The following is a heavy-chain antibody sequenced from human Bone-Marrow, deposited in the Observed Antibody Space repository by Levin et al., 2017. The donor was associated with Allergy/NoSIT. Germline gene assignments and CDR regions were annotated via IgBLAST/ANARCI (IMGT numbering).Heavy chain of an antibody. Sequence: SETLSLTCTVSGGSISSYYWSWIRQPPGKGLEWIGYIYYSGSTNYNPSLKSRVTISVDTSKNQFSLKLSSVTAADTAVYYCARAAYCGGDCYSNWFDPWGQGTLVTVSS. V-gene: IGHV4-59*01. CDR1: GGSISSYY. D-gene: IGHD2-21*02. J-gene: IGHJ5*02. CDR2: IYYSGST. CDR3: ARAAYCGGDCYSNWFDP.